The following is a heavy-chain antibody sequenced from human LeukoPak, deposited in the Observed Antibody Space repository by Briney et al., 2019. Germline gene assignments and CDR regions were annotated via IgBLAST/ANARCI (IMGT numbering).Heavy chain of an antibody. V-gene: IGHV4-31*03. CDR1: GGSISSGGYY. Sequence: PSETLSLTCTVSGGSISSGGYYWSWIRQLPGKGLEWIGYIYYSGSTYYNPSLKSRVTISVDTSKNQFSLKLSFVTAADTAVYYCARDGSRIPDTALRLWGQGTLVTVSS. CDR2: IYYSGST. D-gene: IGHD5-18*01. CDR3: ARDGSRIPDTALRL. J-gene: IGHJ4*02.